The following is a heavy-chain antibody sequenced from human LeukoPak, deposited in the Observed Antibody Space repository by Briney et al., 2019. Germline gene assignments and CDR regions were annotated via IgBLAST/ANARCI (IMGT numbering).Heavy chain of an antibody. Sequence: ASVKVSCKASGGTFSSYAISWVRQAPGQGLEWMGWISAYNGNTNYAQKLQGRVTTTTDTSTSTAYMELRSLRSDDTAVYYCARTYYDFWSGYYYYWGQGTLVTVSS. J-gene: IGHJ4*02. D-gene: IGHD3-3*01. CDR3: ARTYYDFWSGYYYY. V-gene: IGHV1-18*01. CDR2: ISAYNGNT. CDR1: GGTFSSYA.